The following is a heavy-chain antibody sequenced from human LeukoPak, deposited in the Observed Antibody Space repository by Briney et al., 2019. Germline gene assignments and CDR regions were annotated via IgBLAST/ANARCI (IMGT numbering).Heavy chain of an antibody. CDR1: GFVLSYLS. V-gene: IGHV3-21*01. Sequence: GGSESLLCTAAGFVLSYLSMNWVRQAPGKGLEWVSSINSNSNYMSYADSVKGRFTISRDNAKNSLYLQMTSLRAEDTAAYYCAGSEYDALDVWGQGTMVTVSS. CDR3: AGSEYDALDV. CDR2: INSNSNYM. D-gene: IGHD3-10*01. J-gene: IGHJ3*01.